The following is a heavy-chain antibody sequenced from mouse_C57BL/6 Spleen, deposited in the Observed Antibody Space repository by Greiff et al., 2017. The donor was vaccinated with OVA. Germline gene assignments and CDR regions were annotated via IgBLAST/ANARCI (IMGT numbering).Heavy chain of an antibody. CDR3: ARDSSGYLYAMDY. J-gene: IGHJ4*01. Sequence: EVKLVESGGGLVKPGGSLTLSCAASGFTFSDYGMHWVRQAPEKGLEWVAYISSGSSTIYYADKVKGRFTLSRDNAKNTLFLQMTSLRSEDTAMYYCARDSSGYLYAMDYWGQGTSVTVSS. CDR1: GFTFSDYG. CDR2: ISSGSSTI. V-gene: IGHV5-17*01. D-gene: IGHD3-2*02.